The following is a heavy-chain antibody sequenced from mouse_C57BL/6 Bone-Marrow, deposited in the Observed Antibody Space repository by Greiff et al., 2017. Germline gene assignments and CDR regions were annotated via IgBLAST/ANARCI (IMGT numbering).Heavy chain of an antibody. CDR3: ARIWSFAY. Sequence: QVQLQQSGPELVKPGASVKISCKASGYAFSSSWMNWVKQRPGKGLEWIGRIYPGDGDTTYNGKFKGKATLTADKSSSTAYMLLSSLTSEDSAVYFCARIWSFAYWGQGTLVTVSA. V-gene: IGHV1-82*01. CDR1: GYAFSSSW. D-gene: IGHD1-1*02. CDR2: IYPGDGDT. J-gene: IGHJ3*01.